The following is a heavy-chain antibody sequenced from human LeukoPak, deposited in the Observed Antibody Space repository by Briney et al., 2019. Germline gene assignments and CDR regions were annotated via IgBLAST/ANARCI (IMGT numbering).Heavy chain of an antibody. J-gene: IGHJ4*02. CDR1: GYTFTSYY. CDR2: INPSGGST. V-gene: IGHV1-46*01. Sequence: GASAKVSCKASGYTFTSYYMHWVRQAPGQGLEWMGIINPSGGSTSYAQKFQGRVTMTRDTSTSTVYMELSSLRSEDTAVYYCAREGREVIVDYWDQGTLVTVSS. CDR3: AREGREVIVDY. D-gene: IGHD3-22*01.